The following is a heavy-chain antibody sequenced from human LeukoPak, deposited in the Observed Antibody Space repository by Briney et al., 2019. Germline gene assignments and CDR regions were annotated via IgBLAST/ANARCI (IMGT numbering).Heavy chain of an antibody. Sequence: PGGSLRLSCAASGFTSSIYSVSWVRQAPGQGLEWVSSISSSSNYIYYADSVKGRFTISRDDAENSLYLQMHSLRAEDTAVYYCARGPEVITFSRTDYWGQGTLVTVSS. CDR1: GFTSSIYS. CDR3: ARGPEVITFSRTDY. CDR2: ISSSSNYI. V-gene: IGHV3-21*01. J-gene: IGHJ4*02.